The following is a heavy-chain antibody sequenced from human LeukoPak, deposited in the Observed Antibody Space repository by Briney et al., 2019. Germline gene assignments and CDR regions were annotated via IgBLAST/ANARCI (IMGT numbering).Heavy chain of an antibody. CDR1: GFTFSSYS. V-gene: IGHV3-48*01. J-gene: IGHJ3*02. Sequence: PGGSLRLSCAASGFTFSSYSMNWVHQAPGKGLEWVSYISSSSSTIYYADSVKGRFTISRDNAKNSLYLQMNSLRAEDTAVYYCARVGHDYGDAFDIWGQGTMVTVSS. CDR2: ISSSSSTI. CDR3: ARVGHDYGDAFDI. D-gene: IGHD5-12*01.